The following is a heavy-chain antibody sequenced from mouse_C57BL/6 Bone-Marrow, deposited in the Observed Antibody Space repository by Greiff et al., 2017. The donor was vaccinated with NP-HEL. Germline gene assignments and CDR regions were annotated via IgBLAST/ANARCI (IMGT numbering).Heavy chain of an antibody. J-gene: IGHJ1*03. Sequence: DVMLVESGGGLVKPGGSLKLSCAASGFTFSDYGMHWVRQAPEKGLEWVAYISSGSSTIYYADTVKGRFTISRDNAKNTLFLQMTSLRSEDTAMYYCARDDYPTWYFDVWGTGTTVTVSS. CDR2: ISSGSSTI. CDR1: GFTFSDYG. D-gene: IGHD1-1*02. V-gene: IGHV5-17*01. CDR3: ARDDYPTWYFDV.